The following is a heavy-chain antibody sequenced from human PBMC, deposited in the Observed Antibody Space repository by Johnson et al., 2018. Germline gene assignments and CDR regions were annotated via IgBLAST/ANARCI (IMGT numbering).Heavy chain of an antibody. CDR1: GGSISSYY. V-gene: IGHV4-59*01. CDR3: ARSIMITFGGVLYGMDV. Sequence: QVQLQESGPGLVKPSETLSLTCTVSGGSISSYYWSWIRQPPGKGLEWIGYIYYSGSTNYNPSLKSRVTISVDTSKNQFSLKLSSVTAADTAVYYCARSIMITFGGVLYGMDVWGQGTTVTVSS. D-gene: IGHD3-16*01. CDR2: IYYSGST. J-gene: IGHJ6*02.